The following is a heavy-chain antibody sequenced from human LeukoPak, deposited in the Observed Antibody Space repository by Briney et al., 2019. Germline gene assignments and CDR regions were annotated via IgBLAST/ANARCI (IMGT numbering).Heavy chain of an antibody. Sequence: SETLSLTCTVSGGSLSSSSYYWGWLRQPPGKGLEWLGRIYCSESTYYNPSLKSRVPISVHTSQNQFSLELSSVTAADTAVYYCARDPKGSRKGVDYWGQGTLVTVSS. J-gene: IGHJ4*02. CDR1: GGSLSSSSYY. CDR3: ARDPKGSRKGVDY. V-gene: IGHV4-39*02. D-gene: IGHD6-13*01. CDR2: IYCSEST.